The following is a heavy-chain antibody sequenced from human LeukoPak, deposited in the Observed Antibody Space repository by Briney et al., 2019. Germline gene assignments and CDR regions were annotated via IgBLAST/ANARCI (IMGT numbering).Heavy chain of an antibody. V-gene: IGHV3-30*04. CDR2: ISYDGSNK. Sequence: GGSLRLSCAASGFTFSSYAMHWVRQAPGKGLEWVAVISYDGSNKYYADSVKGRFTISRDNAKKSLYLQVNSLRVEDTAVYYCARAAPTRTLIGSGADYWGQGTLVTVSS. J-gene: IGHJ4*02. D-gene: IGHD3-22*01. CDR3: ARAAPTRTLIGSGADY. CDR1: GFTFSSYA.